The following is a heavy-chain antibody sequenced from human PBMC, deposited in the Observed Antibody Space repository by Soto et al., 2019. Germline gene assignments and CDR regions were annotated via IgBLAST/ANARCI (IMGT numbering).Heavy chain of an antibody. J-gene: IGHJ4*02. CDR1: GFTVSAYY. CDR2: MYRGGTT. V-gene: IGHV3-53*01. Sequence: PGGSLRLSCAASGFTVSAYYVIWVRQAPGKGLEWVSVMYRGGTTHYADSFQGRFTISRDSSKNTLYLHMNSLRAEDTAVYYCVRLSAPTGSYYTAPFDNWGQGTLVTVSS. CDR3: VRLSAPTGSYYTAPFDN. D-gene: IGHD3-10*01.